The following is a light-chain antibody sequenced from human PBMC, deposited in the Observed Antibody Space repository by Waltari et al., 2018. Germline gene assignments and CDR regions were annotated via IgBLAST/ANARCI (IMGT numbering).Light chain of an antibody. CDR2: GNSAGSH. Sequence: QLVLTQSPSASASLGASVRLTCTLSSGHSSNVIAWHQQQPEKGPRYLMRGNSAGSHSKGDEIPARFAGSSSGAERYLTISSLQSEDEADYYCQTGGHGTWVFGGGTKLTVL. CDR3: QTGGHGTWV. V-gene: IGLV4-69*01. CDR1: SGHSSNV. J-gene: IGLJ3*02.